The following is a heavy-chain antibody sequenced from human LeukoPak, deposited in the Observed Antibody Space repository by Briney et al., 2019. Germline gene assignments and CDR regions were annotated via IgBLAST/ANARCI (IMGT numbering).Heavy chain of an antibody. V-gene: IGHV1-3*01. Sequence: ASVKVSCEASGYTFAKYAIHWVRQAPGQRLEWMGWINAGNGNTRYSQKFQGGVTITADESTSTAYMELSSLRSEDTAVYYCARGQYYYDSSGLAGNNWFDPWGQGTLVTVSS. CDR1: GYTFAKYA. CDR3: ARGQYYYDSSGLAGNNWFDP. CDR2: INAGNGNT. J-gene: IGHJ5*02. D-gene: IGHD3-22*01.